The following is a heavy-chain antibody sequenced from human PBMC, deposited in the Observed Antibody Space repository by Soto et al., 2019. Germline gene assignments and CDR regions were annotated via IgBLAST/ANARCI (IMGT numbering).Heavy chain of an antibody. CDR3: ARTYVAGSVEY. D-gene: IGHD6-19*01. J-gene: IGHJ4*02. V-gene: IGHV3-33*01. CDR2: IWNDGSNK. CDR1: GFTFSNYG. Sequence: QVQLVESGGGVIQPGRSLRLSCAASGFTFSNYGMHWVRQAPGKGLEWVAVIWNDGSNKYYADTVKDRFTISRDNSQKTLNLQMNSLRAEGTAVYYCARTYVAGSVEYWGQGTLVTVSS.